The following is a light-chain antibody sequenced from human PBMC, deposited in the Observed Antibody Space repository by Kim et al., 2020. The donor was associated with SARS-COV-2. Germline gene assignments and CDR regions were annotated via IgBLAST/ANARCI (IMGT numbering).Light chain of an antibody. V-gene: IGKV1-13*02. CDR2: AAS. J-gene: IGKJ4*01. Sequence: AVQLTQSPSSLSASVGDRVTITCRASQGISSALAWYQQKPGKAPQLLIYAASTLQSGVPSRFSGSGSGTDFTLTISSLQPEDFATYYCQQFSRYPSLTFGGGTKGGYQT. CDR1: QGISSA. CDR3: QQFSRYPSLT.